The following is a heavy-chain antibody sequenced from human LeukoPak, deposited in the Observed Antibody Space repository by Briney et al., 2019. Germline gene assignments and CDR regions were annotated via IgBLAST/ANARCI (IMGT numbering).Heavy chain of an antibody. Sequence: SETLSLTCTVSGGSIISSSYNWGWIRQPPGKGLEWIGSIYYSGTTYYNPSLQSRVTISVDTSKNEFSLKVNSVTAADTAVYYCARLPTGFPNWFDPWGQGTRVTVSS. CDR1: GGSIISSSYN. V-gene: IGHV4-39*01. CDR2: IYYSGTT. D-gene: IGHD2-8*02. J-gene: IGHJ5*02. CDR3: ARLPTGFPNWFDP.